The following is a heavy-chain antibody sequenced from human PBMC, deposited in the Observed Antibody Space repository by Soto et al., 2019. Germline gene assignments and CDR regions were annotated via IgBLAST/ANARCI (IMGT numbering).Heavy chain of an antibody. CDR2: IYYSGST. Sequence: SETLSLTCTVSGGSISSYYWSWIRQPPGKGLEWIGYIYYSGSTNYNPSLKSRVTISVDTSKNQFSLKLSSVTAADTAVYYCERDSQYSSSWGSFDPWGQGTLVTVSS. J-gene: IGHJ5*02. V-gene: IGHV4-59*01. CDR1: GGSISSYY. CDR3: ERDSQYSSSWGSFDP. D-gene: IGHD6-13*01.